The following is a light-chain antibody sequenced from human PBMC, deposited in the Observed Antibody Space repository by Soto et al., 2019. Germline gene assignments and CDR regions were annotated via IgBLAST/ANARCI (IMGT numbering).Light chain of an antibody. CDR1: QNVGHD. J-gene: IGKJ4*01. Sequence: EIVLTQSPATLSLSPGERATLSCRASQNVGHDLVWYHQKRGQAPRLLIYSASNRATGIPARFSGSGSGTDFTLTISSREPEDFAAYYCQQRSNWPPTFGGGTKVEIK. V-gene: IGKV3-11*01. CDR2: SAS. CDR3: QQRSNWPPT.